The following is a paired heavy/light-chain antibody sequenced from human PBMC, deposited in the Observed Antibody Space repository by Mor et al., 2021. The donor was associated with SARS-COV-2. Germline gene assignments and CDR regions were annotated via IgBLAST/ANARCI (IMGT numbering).Heavy chain of an antibody. CDR3: ACKRGARHYYDSSGPGRGSWFDP. CDR1: GYTFTSYA. J-gene: IGHJ5*02. CDR2: INTNTGNP. V-gene: IGHV7-4-1*02. D-gene: IGHD3-22*01. Sequence: QVQLVQSGSELKKPGASVKVSCKASGYTFTSYAMNWVRQAPGQGLEWMGWINTNTGNPTYAQGFTGRFVFSLDTSVSTAYLQISSLKAEDTAVYYCACKRGARHYYDSSGPGRGSWFDPWGQGTLVTVSS.
Light chain of an antibody. J-gene: IGLJ2*01. CDR1: SSDVGGYNY. CDR2: DVS. CDR3: CSYAGSYR. Sequence: QSALTQPRSVSGSPGQSVTISCTGTSSDVGGYNYVSWYQQHPGKAPKLMIYDVSKRPSGVPDRFSGSKSGNTASLTISGLQAEDEADYYCCSYAGSYRIGGGTKLTVL. V-gene: IGLV2-11*01.